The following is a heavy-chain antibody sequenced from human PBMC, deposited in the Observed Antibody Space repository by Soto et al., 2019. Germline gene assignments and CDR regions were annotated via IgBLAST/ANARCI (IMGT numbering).Heavy chain of an antibody. V-gene: IGHV3-21*01. CDR3: ASAGWRIVVVPAATSVAFDI. CDR1: GFTFSSYS. J-gene: IGHJ3*02. Sequence: EVQLVESGGGLVKPGGSLRLSCAASGFTFSSYSMNWVRQAPGKGLEWVSSISSSSSYIYYADSVKGRFTISRDNAKNSLYLQMNSLRAEDTAVYYCASAGWRIVVVPAATSVAFDIWGQGTMVTVSS. CDR2: ISSSSSYI. D-gene: IGHD2-2*01.